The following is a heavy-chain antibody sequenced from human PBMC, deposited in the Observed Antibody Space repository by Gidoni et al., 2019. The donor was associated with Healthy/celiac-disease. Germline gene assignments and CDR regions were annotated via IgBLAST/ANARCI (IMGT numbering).Heavy chain of an antibody. CDR1: GFTLRSYG. CDR2: IWYDGSNK. J-gene: IGHJ5*02. V-gene: IGHV3-33*01. CDR3: ARDLYSSSWYWFDP. D-gene: IGHD6-13*01. Sequence: QVQLVESGGGVVHPGRSLRLSCAPSGFTLRSYGMHWVRQAPGKGLEWVAVIWYDGSNKYYADSVKGRFTISRDNSKNTLYLQMNSLRAEDTAVYYCARDLYSSSWYWFDPWGQGTLVTVSS.